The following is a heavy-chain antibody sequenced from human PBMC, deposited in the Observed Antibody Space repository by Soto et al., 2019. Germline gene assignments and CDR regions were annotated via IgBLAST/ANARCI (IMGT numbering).Heavy chain of an antibody. CDR3: VRDRSGSYLEGFDY. V-gene: IGHV3-7*01. CDR1: GFTFSSFW. D-gene: IGHD1-26*01. Sequence: EVQLVESEGGLVQLGGSRRLSCAASGFTFSSFWMTWVRQAPGKGLEWVANIKQDGSEKYYVDSVKGRFTISRDNARNSLFLEMKSLRSEDTAVYSCVRDRSGSYLEGFDYWGQGTLVTVSS. CDR2: IKQDGSEK. J-gene: IGHJ4*02.